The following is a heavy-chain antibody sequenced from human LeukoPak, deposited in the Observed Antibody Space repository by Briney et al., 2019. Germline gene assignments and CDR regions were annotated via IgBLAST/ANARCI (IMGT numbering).Heavy chain of an antibody. V-gene: IGHV4-34*01. CDR1: GGSFSPYY. Sequence: SETLSLTCAVYGGSFSPYYWGWIRQPPGKGLEWIGEINHSGSTNYNPSLKSRVTISVDTSKNQFSLKLSSVTAADTAVYYCARGGFYCGRDCYVDYWGQGTLVTVSS. CDR2: INHSGST. D-gene: IGHD2-21*02. J-gene: IGHJ4*02. CDR3: ARGGFYCGRDCYVDY.